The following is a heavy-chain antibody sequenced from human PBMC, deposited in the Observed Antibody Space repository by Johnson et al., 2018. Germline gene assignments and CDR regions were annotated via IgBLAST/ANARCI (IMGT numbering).Heavy chain of an antibody. V-gene: IGHV3-74*01. CDR3: AREGLECSSSNCYRAAFDI. Sequence: VQLVQSGGGLVQPGGSLRLSCAASGFTFSRYWMHWVRQVSGKGLVWVSRIRGDGRTTAYGDSVKGRFTISRENAKNTLSLQMNSLGAEDTDVYYCAREGLECSSSNCYRAAFDIWGQGTMVTVSS. CDR2: IRGDGRTT. D-gene: IGHD2-2*01. J-gene: IGHJ3*02. CDR1: GFTFSRYW.